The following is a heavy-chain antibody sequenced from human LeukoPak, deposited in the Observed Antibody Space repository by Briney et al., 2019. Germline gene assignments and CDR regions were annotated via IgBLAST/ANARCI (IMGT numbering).Heavy chain of an antibody. Sequence: PSETLSLTCTVSGGSISSYYWSWIRQPAGKGLEWIGRIYTSGSTNYNPSLKSRVTMSVDTSKNQFSLKLSSVTAADTAVYYCARDSTPLKIQNWFDPWGQGTLVTVSS. D-gene: IGHD2-2*01. V-gene: IGHV4-4*07. CDR1: GGSISSYY. CDR2: IYTSGST. CDR3: ARDSTPLKIQNWFDP. J-gene: IGHJ5*02.